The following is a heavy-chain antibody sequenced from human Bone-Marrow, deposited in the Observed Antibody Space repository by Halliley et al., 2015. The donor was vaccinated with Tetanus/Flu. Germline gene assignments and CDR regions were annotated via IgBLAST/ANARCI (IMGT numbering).Heavy chain of an antibody. CDR3: ARPSLQSGPRSWIDF. J-gene: IGHJ5*01. V-gene: IGHV3-74*01. D-gene: IGHD6-25*01. CDR2: INSDGSST. CDR1: GFTFGSYW. Sequence: SLRLSCAASGFTFGSYWMHWVRQAPGKGLVWVSRINSDGSSTSYADSVKGRFTISRDNAKNTLYLQMSSLRAEDTAMYYCARPSLQSGPRSWIDFWGQGSLVTVSS.